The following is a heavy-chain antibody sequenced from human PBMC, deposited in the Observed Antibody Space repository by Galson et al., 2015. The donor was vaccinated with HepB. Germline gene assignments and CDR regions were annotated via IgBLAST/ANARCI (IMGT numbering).Heavy chain of an antibody. V-gene: IGHV3-30*09. Sequence: SLRLSCAASGFSFNNFPMHWVRQAPGKGLEWVAVISYTGSYTAYADFGRGRFAITRDNSKNALYLQMNSLRVEDTALYYCVRHRGAGAGDYQNWYFDLWGRGTLVTVSS. CDR1: GFSFNNFP. CDR2: ISYTGSYT. CDR3: VRHRGAGAGDYQNWYFDL. D-gene: IGHD4-17*01. J-gene: IGHJ2*01.